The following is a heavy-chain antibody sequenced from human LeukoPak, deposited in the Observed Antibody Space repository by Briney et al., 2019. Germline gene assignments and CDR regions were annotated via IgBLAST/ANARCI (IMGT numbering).Heavy chain of an antibody. V-gene: IGHV4-39*01. CDR3: ARQNLRGSGSYSNSGIDY. CDR1: GGSISSISYY. J-gene: IGHJ4*02. Sequence: SETLSLTCTVPGGSISSISYYWGWIRQPPGKGLEWIGSIYFSGSTYYNPSLKSRLTIFVDTSKNQFSLKLSSVTAADTAVYYCARQNLRGSGSYSNSGIDYWGQGTLVTVSS. D-gene: IGHD3-10*01. CDR2: IYFSGST.